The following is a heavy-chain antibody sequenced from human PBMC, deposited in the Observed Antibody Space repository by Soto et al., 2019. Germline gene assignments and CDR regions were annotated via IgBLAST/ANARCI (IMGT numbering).Heavy chain of an antibody. Sequence: QVQLLQSGAEVKKPGASVKVSCKASGYTFTNYGITWVRQAPGQGLEWMGWISAYNGDTHYTQRLPGRVTMTTDTSTSTAYMELRGLRSDDTAVYYCARVRRLVGYFYYYMDVWGKGTTVTVSS. D-gene: IGHD6-6*01. CDR1: GYTFTNYG. CDR3: ARVRRLVGYFYYYMDV. CDR2: ISAYNGDT. V-gene: IGHV1-18*01. J-gene: IGHJ6*03.